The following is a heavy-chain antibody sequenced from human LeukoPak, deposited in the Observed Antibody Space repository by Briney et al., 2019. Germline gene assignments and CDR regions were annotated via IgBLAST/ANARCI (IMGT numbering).Heavy chain of an antibody. J-gene: IGHJ3*02. CDR3: ARRGSYYDSSGYAFDI. Sequence: GESLKISCKGSGYSFTSYWIGWVRQMPGKGLEWMGIIYPGDSDTRYSPSFQGQVTISADKSISTAYLQWSSLKASDTAMYYCARRGSYYDSSGYAFDIWGQGTMVTVSS. CDR2: IYPGDSDT. CDR1: GYSFTSYW. D-gene: IGHD3-22*01. V-gene: IGHV5-51*01.